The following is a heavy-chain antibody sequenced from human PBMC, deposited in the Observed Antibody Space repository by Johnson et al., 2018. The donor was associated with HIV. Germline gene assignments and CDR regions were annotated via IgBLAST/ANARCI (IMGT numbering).Heavy chain of an antibody. CDR2: IRWDGATS. Sequence: VQLVESGGVVVQPGGSLRLSCEASGFTFDDYAMHWVRQPPGKGLEWVSLIRWDGATSHYADSVKGRFTISRDNAKKSLYLQMNSLRVEDTAVYYCARLNIAFDIWGQGTMVTVSS. D-gene: IGHD2/OR15-2a*01. J-gene: IGHJ3*02. CDR3: ARLNIAFDI. CDR1: GFTFDDYA. V-gene: IGHV3-43D*03.